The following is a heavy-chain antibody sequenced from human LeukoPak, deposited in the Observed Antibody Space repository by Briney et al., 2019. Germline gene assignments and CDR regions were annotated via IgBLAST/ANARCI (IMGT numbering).Heavy chain of an antibody. CDR1: GYTFTGYY. CDR3: ARENSGYCSSTSCYTGCNY. CDR2: INPNSGGT. Sequence: ASVKVSCKASGYTFTGYYMHWVRQAPGQGLERMGWINPNSGGTNYAQKFQGRVTMTRDTSISTAYMELSRLRSDDTAVYYCARENSGYCSSTSCYTGCNYWGQGTLVTVSS. V-gene: IGHV1-2*02. J-gene: IGHJ4*02. D-gene: IGHD2-2*02.